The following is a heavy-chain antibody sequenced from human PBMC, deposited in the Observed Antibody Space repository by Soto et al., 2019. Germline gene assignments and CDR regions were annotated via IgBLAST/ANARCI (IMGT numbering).Heavy chain of an antibody. CDR3: ARGLPTYYYDSRDRGASSHFDY. CDR1: GGSISSGGYY. V-gene: IGHV4-31*03. D-gene: IGHD3-22*01. Sequence: QVQLQESGPGLVKPSQTLSLTCTVSGGSISSGGYYWSWIRQHPGKGLEWIGYIYYSGSTYYNPSLKSRVTISVDTSKNQFSLKLSSVTAADTAVYYCARGLPTYYYDSRDRGASSHFDYWGQGTLVTVSS. J-gene: IGHJ4*02. CDR2: IYYSGST.